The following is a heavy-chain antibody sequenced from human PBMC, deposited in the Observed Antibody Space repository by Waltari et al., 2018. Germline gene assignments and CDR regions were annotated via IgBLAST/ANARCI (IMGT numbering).Heavy chain of an antibody. CDR3: ARDWYYGSGSYNY. V-gene: IGHV3-20*04. Sequence: VQLVESGGGVVQPGRSLRLSCAASGFTFDDYGMSWVRQAPGKGLEWVSGINWNGGNTGYADSVKGRFTIARDNAKNSLYLQMNSLRAEDTAVYYCARDWYYGSGSYNYWGQGTLVTVSS. CDR1: GFTFDDYG. D-gene: IGHD3-10*01. J-gene: IGHJ4*02. CDR2: INWNGGNT.